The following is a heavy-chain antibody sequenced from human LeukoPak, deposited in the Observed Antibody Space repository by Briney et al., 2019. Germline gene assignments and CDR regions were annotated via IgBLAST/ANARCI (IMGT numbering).Heavy chain of an antibody. CDR2: IYTSGST. CDR3: ARDGRGYASSWYFDL. J-gene: IGHJ4*02. D-gene: IGHD6-13*01. Sequence: SETLSLTCTVSGGSISSYYWSWIRQPAGKGLEWIGRIYTSGSTNYSPSLKSRVTLSVDTSRNQFSLRLSSVAAADTAVYYCARDGRGYASSWYFDLWGKGTLVTVAS. CDR1: GGSISSYY. V-gene: IGHV4-4*07.